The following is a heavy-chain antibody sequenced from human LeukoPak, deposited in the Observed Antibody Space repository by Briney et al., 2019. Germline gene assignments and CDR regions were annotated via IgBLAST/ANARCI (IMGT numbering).Heavy chain of an antibody. CDR1: GFTFSSCA. Sequence: PGGSLRLSCAASGFTFSSCAMSWVRQAPGKGLEWVSTISGSGGSTYYADSVKGRFTISRDNSKNTLYLQMNSLRAEDTAVYYCAKTLGNGDYPKDPYYYYYGMDVWGQGTTVTVSS. D-gene: IGHD4-17*01. V-gene: IGHV3-23*01. CDR3: AKTLGNGDYPKDPYYYYYGMDV. J-gene: IGHJ6*02. CDR2: ISGSGGST.